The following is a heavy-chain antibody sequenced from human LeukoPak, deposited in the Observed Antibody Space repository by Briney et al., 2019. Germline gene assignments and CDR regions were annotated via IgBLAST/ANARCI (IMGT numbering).Heavy chain of an antibody. J-gene: IGHJ4*02. CDR3: ARDPIAGRPDYLDY. V-gene: IGHV3-30*01. CDR1: GFSFGTYA. D-gene: IGHD6-6*01. CDR2: ISSDASIT. Sequence: PGGSLRLSCTASGFSFGTYAMHWVRQAPGKGFEWVAVISSDASITIYPDSMRGRFTISRDNSKNTLYLDMNNLRGEDTALYFCARDPIAGRPDYLDYWGQGTLVTVSS.